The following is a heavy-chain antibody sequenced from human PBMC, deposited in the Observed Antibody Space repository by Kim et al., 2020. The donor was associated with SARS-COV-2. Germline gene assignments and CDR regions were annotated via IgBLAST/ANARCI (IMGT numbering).Heavy chain of an antibody. Sequence: GRFTISRDNSKNTLYLQMNSLRAEDTAVYYCAKDLKGLRELDYYYGMDVWGQGTTVTVSS. V-gene: IGHV3-23*01. CDR3: AKDLKGLRELDYYYGMDV. J-gene: IGHJ6*02. D-gene: IGHD5-12*01.